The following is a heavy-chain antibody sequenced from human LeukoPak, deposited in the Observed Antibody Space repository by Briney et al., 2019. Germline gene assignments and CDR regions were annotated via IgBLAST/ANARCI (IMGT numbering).Heavy chain of an antibody. CDR1: GLSFSTYS. CDR3: ARALLWFGEFGFHS. Sequence: GGSLRLSCAASGLSFSTYSMNWVRQAPGKGLEWVSSISSSSIYRYYADSVKGRFTISRDNSKNTLYLQMNSLRAEDTAVYYCARALLWFGEFGFHSWGQGTVVTVSS. V-gene: IGHV3-21*04. J-gene: IGHJ4*02. D-gene: IGHD3-10*01. CDR2: ISSSSIYR.